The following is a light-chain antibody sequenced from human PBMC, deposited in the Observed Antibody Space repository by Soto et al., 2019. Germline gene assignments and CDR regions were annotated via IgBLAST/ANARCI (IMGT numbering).Light chain of an antibody. CDR1: SDYIGAYKF. Sequence: QSGLTQPASVSGSLGQSITISCTGTSDYIGAYKFVSWYQQHLGKAPKLMIYDVSNRPSGLSNRFSGSKSGSTASLTFSGLQAEDEADYYCSSYTTSSLYVFGTGTKVTVL. V-gene: IGLV2-14*03. CDR2: DVS. CDR3: SSYTTSSLYV. J-gene: IGLJ1*01.